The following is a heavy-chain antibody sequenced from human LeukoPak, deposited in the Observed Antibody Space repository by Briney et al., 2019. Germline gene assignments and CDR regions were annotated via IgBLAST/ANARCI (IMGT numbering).Heavy chain of an antibody. D-gene: IGHD3-9*01. CDR2: ISSSGSTI. CDR3: ARDAVLRYFDWLVPWFDP. CDR1: GFTFSDYY. V-gene: IGHV3-11*04. J-gene: IGHJ5*02. Sequence: PGGSLRLSCAASGFTFSDYYMSWIRQAPGKGLEWVSYISSSGSTIYYADSVKGRSTISRDNAKNSLYLQMNSLRAEDTAVYYCARDAVLRYFDWLVPWFDPWGQGTLVTVSS.